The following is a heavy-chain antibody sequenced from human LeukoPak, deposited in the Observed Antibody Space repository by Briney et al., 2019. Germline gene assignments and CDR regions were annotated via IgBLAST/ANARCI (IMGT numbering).Heavy chain of an antibody. CDR1: GVSISSYY. CDR2: IYTSGSN. D-gene: IGHD4-17*01. Sequence: ASETLSLTCTVSGVSISSYYWSWLRQPAGKGLEWIGRIYTSGSNNYNPSLESRVTMSVETTKNQFSLLLSSVSAAAAAVYYCGRVDGGFDFWGQGTMITVSS. CDR3: GRVDGGFDF. V-gene: IGHV4-4*07. J-gene: IGHJ3*01.